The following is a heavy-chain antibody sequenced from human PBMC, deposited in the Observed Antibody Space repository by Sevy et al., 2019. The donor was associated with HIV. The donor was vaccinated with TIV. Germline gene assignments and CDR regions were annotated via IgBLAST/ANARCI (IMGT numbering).Heavy chain of an antibody. CDR1: GITFISYA. V-gene: IGHV3-23*01. Sequence: GGSLRLSCAASGITFISYAMSWVRQAPGKGLEWVSGISAGGGRTYHADSVKGRFTMSGDKSKNTLYLQMNSLTAEDTAVYYCASLLTEDPFDIWGQGTMVTVSS. CDR2: ISAGGGRT. J-gene: IGHJ3*02. D-gene: IGHD3-10*01. CDR3: ASLLTEDPFDI.